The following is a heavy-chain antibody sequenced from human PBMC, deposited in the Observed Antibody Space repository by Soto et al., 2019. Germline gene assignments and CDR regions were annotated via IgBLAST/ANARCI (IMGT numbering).Heavy chain of an antibody. V-gene: IGHV5-10-1*01. Sequence: GESLKISCKGSGFSFTNYWISWVRQMPGKGLEWMGNIDPVDSYANYSPSFQGHVTFSVDTSISTAYRQWSSLKASDTAMYFCARIESIARNWFDPWGQGTLVTVSS. D-gene: IGHD6-13*01. CDR2: IDPVDSYA. J-gene: IGHJ5*02. CDR3: ARIESIARNWFDP. CDR1: GFSFTNYW.